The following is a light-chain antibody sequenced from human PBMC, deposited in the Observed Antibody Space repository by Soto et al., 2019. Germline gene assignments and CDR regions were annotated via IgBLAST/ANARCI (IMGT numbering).Light chain of an antibody. Sequence: QSVLTQPPSASGSPGQSVTISCTGTSSDVGGSNYVSWYQQHPGKAPKLLIYEVSKRPSGVPDRFSGSKSGNTASLTVSGLQAEDEADYYCNSYASGNTVVFGGGTQLTVL. CDR2: EVS. CDR3: NSYASGNTVV. J-gene: IGLJ2*01. CDR1: SSDVGGSNY. V-gene: IGLV2-8*01.